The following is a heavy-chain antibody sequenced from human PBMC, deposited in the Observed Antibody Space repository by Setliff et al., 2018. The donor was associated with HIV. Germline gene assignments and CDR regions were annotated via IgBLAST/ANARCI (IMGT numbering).Heavy chain of an antibody. CDR1: GYTFTNCW. D-gene: IGHD3-22*01. J-gene: IGHJ6*03. CDR3: ARFVHSSGCYSSSYYYYMDV. V-gene: IGHV5-51*01. CDR2: IYPGDSDT. Sequence: GESLKISCKGSGYTFTNCWIAWVRQMPGKGLEWMGMIYPGDSDTRYSPSFQGPVTISADKSTSTAYLQWTSLKAPDSAMYYCARFVHSSGCYSSSYYYYMDVWGKVTTVTVSS.